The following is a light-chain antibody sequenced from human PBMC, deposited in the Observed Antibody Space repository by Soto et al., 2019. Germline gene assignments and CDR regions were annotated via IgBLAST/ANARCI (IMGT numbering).Light chain of an antibody. CDR3: QQYNSYSVT. J-gene: IGKJ1*01. CDR1: QSISSW. Sequence: DIQMTQSPSTLSASVGDRVSITCRASQSISSWLAWYQQKPGKAPKLLIYDASSLESGVPSRFSGSGSGTEFTLTISSLQPDDFATYYCQQYNSYSVTFGQGTKGDIK. CDR2: DAS. V-gene: IGKV1-5*01.